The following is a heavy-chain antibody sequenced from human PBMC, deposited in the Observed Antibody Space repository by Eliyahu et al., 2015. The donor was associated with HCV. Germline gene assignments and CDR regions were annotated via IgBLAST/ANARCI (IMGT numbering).Heavy chain of an antibody. CDR3: ARGKETTSWHEIYWYFDL. J-gene: IGHJ2*01. D-gene: IGHD1-14*01. Sequence: QVQLVESGGGVVQPGRXLRLSCSATGFTFXXXGRXWVRQAPGKGPEWLXVLXSDGNDKYYADSVKGRFTISRDDSKNRLYLQMNSLRTQDTAVYYCARGKETTSWHEIYWYFDLWGRGTLVSVSS. V-gene: IGHV3-30*03. CDR2: LXSDGNDK. CDR1: GFTFXXXG.